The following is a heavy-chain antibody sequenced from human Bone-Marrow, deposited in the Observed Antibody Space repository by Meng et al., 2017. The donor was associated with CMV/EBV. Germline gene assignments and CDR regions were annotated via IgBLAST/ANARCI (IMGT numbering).Heavy chain of an antibody. Sequence: WVRQAPGKGLEWVAVISYDGNNKYYADSVKGRFPISRDDSKNTLYLQMNSLRAEDTAVYYCAKSINPTGYSSRPSEQYYYYYYGMDVWGQGTTVTVSS. CDR2: ISYDGNNK. V-gene: IGHV3-30*18. J-gene: IGHJ6*02. CDR3: AKSINPTGYSSRPSEQYYYYYYGMDV. D-gene: IGHD6-13*01.